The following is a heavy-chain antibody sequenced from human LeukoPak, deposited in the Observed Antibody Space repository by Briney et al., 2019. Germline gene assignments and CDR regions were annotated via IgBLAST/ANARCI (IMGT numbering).Heavy chain of an antibody. CDR3: ASPGGVAAILFNGMDV. V-gene: IGHV1-18*01. D-gene: IGHD2-21*02. CDR1: GYTFTSYG. J-gene: IGHJ6*02. Sequence: GASVKVSCKASGYTFTSYGISWVRQAPGQGLEWMGWISAYNGNTNYAQKLQGRVTMTTDTSTSTAYMELRSLRSDDTAVYYCASPGGVAAILFNGMDVWGQGTTVTVSS. CDR2: ISAYNGNT.